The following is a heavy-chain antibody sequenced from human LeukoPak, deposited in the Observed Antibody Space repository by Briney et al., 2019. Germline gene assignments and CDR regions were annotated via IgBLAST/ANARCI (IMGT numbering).Heavy chain of an antibody. D-gene: IGHD2-2*01. Sequence: SVKVSCKASGGTFSSYAISWVRQAPGQGLEWMGGIIPIFGTANYAQKFQGRVTITADESTSTAYMELSSLRSEDTAVYYCARDQPVPPRGAFDIWGQGTMVTVSS. CDR3: ARDQPVPPRGAFDI. CDR2: IIPIFGTA. J-gene: IGHJ3*02. V-gene: IGHV1-69*13. CDR1: GGTFSSYA.